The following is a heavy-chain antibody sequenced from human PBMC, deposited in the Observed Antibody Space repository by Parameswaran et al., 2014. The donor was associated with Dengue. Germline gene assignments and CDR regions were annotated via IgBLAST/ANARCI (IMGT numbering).Heavy chain of an antibody. V-gene: IGHV4-59*01. CDR3: ARGRGVLVDY. CDR1: GGSIRSYF. CDR2: VWSDGST. J-gene: IGHJ4*02. Sequence: SETLSLTCTVSGGSIRSYFWNWIRQPPGRGLEWIGYVWSDGSTNYNPSLKSRVTISVDTSKNQFSLKLSSVTAADTAVYYCARGRGVLVDYWGQGTLVTVSS. D-gene: IGHD2-8*02.